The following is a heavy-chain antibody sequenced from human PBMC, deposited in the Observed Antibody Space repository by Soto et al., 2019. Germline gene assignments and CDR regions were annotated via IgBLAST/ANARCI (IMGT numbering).Heavy chain of an antibody. J-gene: IGHJ4*02. CDR3: AREDIAVAGLGFDY. D-gene: IGHD6-19*01. CDR2: MNPNSGNT. V-gene: IGHV1-8*01. CDR1: GYTFTSYD. Sequence: QVQLVQSGAEVKKPGASVKVSCKASGYTFTSYDINWVRQTTGQGLEWMGWMNPNSGNTGYAQKFQGRVTMTRNTSISTAYMELSSLRSEDTAVYYCAREDIAVAGLGFDYWGQGTLVTVSS.